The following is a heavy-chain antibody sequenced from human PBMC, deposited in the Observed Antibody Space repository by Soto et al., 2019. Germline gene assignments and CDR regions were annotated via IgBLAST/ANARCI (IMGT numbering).Heavy chain of an antibody. J-gene: IGHJ4*02. CDR1: GFTFSSYW. D-gene: IGHD3-22*01. CDR3: AKEWVYDSSGWSFDY. Sequence: GGSLRLSCAASGFTFSSYWMSWVRQAPGKGLEWVANIKQDGSEKYYVDSVKGRFTISRDNAKNSLYLQMNSLRAEDTAVYYCAKEWVYDSSGWSFDYWGQGTLVTVSS. CDR2: IKQDGSEK. V-gene: IGHV3-7*01.